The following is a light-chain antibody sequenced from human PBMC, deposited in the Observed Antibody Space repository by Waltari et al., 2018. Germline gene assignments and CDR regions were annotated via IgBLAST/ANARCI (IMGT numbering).Light chain of an antibody. CDR3: QQYNIRPPDT. Sequence: EIVMTQSPATLSVSPGDRATLSCRASQSVKSNLAWYQQKPGQAPRPLIYGASTRVTGIPARFSGSGSGTEFTLTISSLQSEDSAVYFWQQYNIRPPDTFGQGTKLEIK. V-gene: IGKV3-15*01. CDR1: QSVKSN. J-gene: IGKJ2*01. CDR2: GAS.